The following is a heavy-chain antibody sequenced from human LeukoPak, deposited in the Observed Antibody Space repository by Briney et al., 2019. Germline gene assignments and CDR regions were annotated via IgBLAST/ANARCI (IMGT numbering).Heavy chain of an antibody. CDR1: GGSISSGSYY. D-gene: IGHD3-10*01. Sequence: SETLSLTCTVSGGSISSGSYYWSWIRQPAGKGLEWIGRIFTSGSTKYNPSLKSRVTISVDTSKNQFSLKLSSVTAADTAVYYCARGSPYGSGSIRYYYYYYMDVWGKGTTVTISS. V-gene: IGHV4-61*02. CDR2: IFTSGST. J-gene: IGHJ6*03. CDR3: ARGSPYGSGSIRYYYYYYMDV.